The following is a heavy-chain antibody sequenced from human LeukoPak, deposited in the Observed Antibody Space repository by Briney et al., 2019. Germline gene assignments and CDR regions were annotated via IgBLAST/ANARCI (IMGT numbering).Heavy chain of an antibody. V-gene: IGHV4-31*03. D-gene: IGHD6-6*01. J-gene: IGHJ4*02. CDR2: IYYSGST. Sequence: SETLSLTCTVSGGSISSGGYSWSWIRQHPGKGLEWIGYIYYSGSTYYNPSLKSRVTISVDTSKNQFSLKLSSVTAADTAVYYCARGIAARPGGPDYWGQGTLVTVSS. CDR3: ARGIAARPGGPDY. CDR1: GGSISSGGYS.